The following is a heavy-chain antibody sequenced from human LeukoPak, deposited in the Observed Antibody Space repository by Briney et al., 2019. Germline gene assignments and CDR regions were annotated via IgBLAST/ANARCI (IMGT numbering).Heavy chain of an antibody. Sequence: GGSLRLSCAASGFSVSSIHMNWVRQAPGKGLEWVSYISGVGATIYYADSVKGRFTKSRDNAKNSMFLQMNRLRAEDTAVYYCARGSRDAFDIWGQGTVATVPS. CDR3: ARGSRDAFDI. CDR2: ISGVGATI. J-gene: IGHJ3*02. CDR1: GFSVSSIH. V-gene: IGHV3-48*03. D-gene: IGHD2/OR15-2a*01.